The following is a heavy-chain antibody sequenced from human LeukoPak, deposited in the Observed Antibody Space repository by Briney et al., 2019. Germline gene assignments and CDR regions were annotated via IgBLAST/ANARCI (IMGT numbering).Heavy chain of an antibody. CDR3: AKDLGVVWSGYYGMDV. Sequence: ASVKVSCKASGYTFTSYYMHWVRQAPGQGLEWMGIINPSGGSTSYAQKFQGRVTMTRDTSTSTVYMELSSLRSEDTAVYFCAKDLGVVWSGYYGMDVWGQGTTVTVSS. V-gene: IGHV1-46*01. CDR2: INPSGGST. D-gene: IGHD3-3*01. CDR1: GYTFTSYY. J-gene: IGHJ6*02.